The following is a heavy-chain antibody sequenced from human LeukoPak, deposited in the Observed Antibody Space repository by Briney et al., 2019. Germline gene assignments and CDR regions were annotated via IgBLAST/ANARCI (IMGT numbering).Heavy chain of an antibody. V-gene: IGHV4-34*01. Sequence: SETLSLTCAVYGGSFSGYYWSWIRQPPGKGLEWIGEINHSGSTNYNPSLKSRVTIPVDTSKNQFSLKLSSVTAADTAVYYCARVGGSQQQLYQPYYYYYYMDVWGKGTTVTVSS. CDR2: INHSGST. CDR1: GGSFSGYY. CDR3: ARVGGSQQQLYQPYYYYYYMDV. D-gene: IGHD6-13*01. J-gene: IGHJ6*03.